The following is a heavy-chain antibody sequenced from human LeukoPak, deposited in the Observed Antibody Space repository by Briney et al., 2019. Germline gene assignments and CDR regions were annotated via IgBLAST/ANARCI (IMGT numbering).Heavy chain of an antibody. Sequence: PSETLSLTCTVSGGSMRSYYWSGIRQSPGKGLEWIGYVYYSGSTNSNPSLKSRVTISIDTSKNQFSLKLSSVTAADTAVYYCARGSMPQYYFDYWGQGTLVTVSS. J-gene: IGHJ4*02. V-gene: IGHV4-59*01. CDR1: GGSMRSYY. CDR3: ARGSMPQYYFDY. CDR2: VYYSGST. D-gene: IGHD2/OR15-2a*01.